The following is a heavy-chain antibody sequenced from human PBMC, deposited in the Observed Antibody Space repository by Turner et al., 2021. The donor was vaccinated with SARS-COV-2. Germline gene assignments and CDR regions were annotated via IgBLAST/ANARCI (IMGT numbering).Heavy chain of an antibody. J-gene: IGHJ4*02. CDR2: FDPEDRET. D-gene: IGHD6-25*01. CDR3: ATDPLGWAGYDY. V-gene: IGHV1-24*01. CDR1: GYTLPEIF. Sequence: QVQLVQYGAEMKKPGASVKVSCKVSGYTLPEIFIHWVRQAPGKGLGWMVGFDPEDRETIYAQKFQGRVNMTEDTSTDIAYMELSSLSSDDTAVYYCATDPLGWAGYDYWGQGTLVTVSS.